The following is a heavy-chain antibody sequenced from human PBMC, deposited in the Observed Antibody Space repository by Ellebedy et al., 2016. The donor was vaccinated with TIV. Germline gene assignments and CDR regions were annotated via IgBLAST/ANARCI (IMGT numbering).Heavy chain of an antibody. D-gene: IGHD2-2*02. V-gene: IGHV1-2*04. CDR2: INPNSGGT. CDR3: AIGAPAAIPRTDY. CDR1: GYTFTGYY. J-gene: IGHJ4*02. Sequence: ASVKVSXXASGYTFTGYYMHWVRQAPGQGLEWMGWINPNSGGTNYAQKFQGWVTMTRDTSISTAYMELSRLRSDDTAVYYCAIGAPAAIPRTDYWGQGTLVTVSS.